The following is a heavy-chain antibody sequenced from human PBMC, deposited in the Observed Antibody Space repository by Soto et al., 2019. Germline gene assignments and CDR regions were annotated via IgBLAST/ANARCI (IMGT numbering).Heavy chain of an antibody. V-gene: IGHV4-34*01. CDR1: GGSFSGYY. Sequence: QVHLQQWSAGLLKSSETLTLTCAVYGGSFSGYYWSWIRQPPGKGLEWIGEINHSGITNYNPSLKSRVTISVDTSKNQFSLNLTSMTAADTAVYYCARGSVDYNFWSGYYSRFYYFDFWGQGTLVTVSS. J-gene: IGHJ4*02. CDR3: ARGSVDYNFWSGYYSRFYYFDF. D-gene: IGHD3-3*01. CDR2: INHSGIT.